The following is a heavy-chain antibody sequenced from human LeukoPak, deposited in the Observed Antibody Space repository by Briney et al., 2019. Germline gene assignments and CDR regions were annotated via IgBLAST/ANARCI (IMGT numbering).Heavy chain of an antibody. J-gene: IGHJ3*02. CDR2: ISWNSGTI. D-gene: IGHD1-26*01. V-gene: IGHV3-9*01. Sequence: PGRSLRLSCAASGFTFDDYAMHWVRQAPGKGLEWVSGISWNSGTIGYADSVKGRFTISRDNAKNTLYLQMNSLRAEDTALYYCARGGTYSWDGLDIWGQGTMVTVSS. CDR3: ARGGTYSWDGLDI. CDR1: GFTFDDYA.